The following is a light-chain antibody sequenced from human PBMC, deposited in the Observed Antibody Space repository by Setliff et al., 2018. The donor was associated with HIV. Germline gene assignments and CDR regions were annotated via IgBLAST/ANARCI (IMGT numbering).Light chain of an antibody. V-gene: IGLV2-11*01. Sequence: QSALAQPRSVSGSPGQSVTISCAGTSSDFGGYNYVSWYQQHPGKAPKLMIYDVSKRPSGVPDRFSGSKSGNTASLTISGLQAEDEADYYCCSYAGSYKVFGTGTKGTVL. CDR1: SSDFGGYNY. CDR3: CSYAGSYKV. CDR2: DVS. J-gene: IGLJ1*01.